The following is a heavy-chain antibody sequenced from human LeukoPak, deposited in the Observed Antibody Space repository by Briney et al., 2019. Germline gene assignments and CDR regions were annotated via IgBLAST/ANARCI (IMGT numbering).Heavy chain of an antibody. CDR3: ARDEGIVVAKYYFDY. CDR2: ISSSSSTI. D-gene: IGHD3-22*01. CDR1: GFTFSSYS. Sequence: GGSLRLSCAASGFTFSSYSMNWVRQAPGKGLEWVSYISSSSSTIYYADSVEGRFTISRDNAKNSLYLQMNRLRAEDTAVYYCARDEGIVVAKYYFDYWGQGTLVTVSS. V-gene: IGHV3-48*04. J-gene: IGHJ4*02.